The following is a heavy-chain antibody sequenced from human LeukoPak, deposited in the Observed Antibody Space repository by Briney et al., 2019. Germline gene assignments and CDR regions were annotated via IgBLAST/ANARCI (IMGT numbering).Heavy chain of an antibody. V-gene: IGHV4-59*06. Sequence: SETLSLTCTVSGGSISSYYWSWIRQPPGKGLEWIGDIYYSGSTYYNVSLKSRVTISADTSKNQFSLTLSSVTAADAAVYYCARGSSPRGGDVVVIAIAFDCWGQGTLVTVS. CDR1: GGSISSYY. CDR3: ARGSSPRGGDVVVIAIAFDC. J-gene: IGHJ4*02. CDR2: IYYSGST. D-gene: IGHD2-21*01.